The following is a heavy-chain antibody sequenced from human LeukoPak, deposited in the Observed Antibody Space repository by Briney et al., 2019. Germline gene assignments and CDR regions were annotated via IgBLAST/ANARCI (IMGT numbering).Heavy chain of an antibody. CDR3: ARDYHEYYDFWSGYYGWFDP. V-gene: IGHV1-8*01. CDR2: MNPNTGNT. CDR1: GYTFASYD. D-gene: IGHD3-3*01. Sequence: GASVKVSCKASGYTFASYDINWVRQATGQGLEWMGWMNPNTGNTGYAQKFQGRVTMTRDTSISTAYMELSRLRSDDTAVYYCARDYHEYYDFWSGYYGWFDPWGQGTLVTVSS. J-gene: IGHJ5*02.